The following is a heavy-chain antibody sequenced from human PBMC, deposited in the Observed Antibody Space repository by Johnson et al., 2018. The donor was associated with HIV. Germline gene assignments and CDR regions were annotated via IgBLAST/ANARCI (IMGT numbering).Heavy chain of an antibody. CDR3: ARAMYYFDTSGYLIRPRAFDI. Sequence: VQLVESGGGLVQPGGSLRLSCAASGFTFDDYAMHWVRQAPGKGLEWVSGINWSGGGTTYADSVKGRFTVSSDNAKNSLYLQMNSLRAEDTALYYCARAMYYFDTSGYLIRPRAFDIWGQGTVVTVSS. D-gene: IGHD3-22*01. J-gene: IGHJ3*02. V-gene: IGHV3-20*04. CDR1: GFTFDDYA. CDR2: INWSGGGT.